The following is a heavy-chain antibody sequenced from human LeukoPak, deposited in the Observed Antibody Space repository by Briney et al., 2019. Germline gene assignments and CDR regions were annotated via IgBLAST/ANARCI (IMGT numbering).Heavy chain of an antibody. CDR3: ARDPFYSNYNPLGY. J-gene: IGHJ4*02. V-gene: IGHV4-59*01. D-gene: IGHD4-11*01. Sequence: PSETLSLTCTVSGGSISSYYWSWIRQPPGKGLEWIGYIYYSGSTNYNPSLKSRVTISVDTSKNQFSLKLSSVTAADTAVYYCARDPFYSNYNPLGYWGQGTLVTVSS. CDR2: IYYSGST. CDR1: GGSISSYY.